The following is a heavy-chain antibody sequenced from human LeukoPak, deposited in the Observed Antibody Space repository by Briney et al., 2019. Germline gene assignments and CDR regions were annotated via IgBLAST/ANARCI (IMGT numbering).Heavy chain of an antibody. CDR1: GYTFTSYD. CDR3: ARGRRISSGYLPFDY. D-gene: IGHD3-22*01. Sequence: ASVKVSCKASGYTFTSYDINWVRQATGQGVEWMGWMNPNSGNTGYAQKFQGRVTMTRNTSISTAYMELSTLRSEDTAVYYCARGRRISSGYLPFDYWGQGTLVTVSS. J-gene: IGHJ4*02. CDR2: MNPNSGNT. V-gene: IGHV1-8*01.